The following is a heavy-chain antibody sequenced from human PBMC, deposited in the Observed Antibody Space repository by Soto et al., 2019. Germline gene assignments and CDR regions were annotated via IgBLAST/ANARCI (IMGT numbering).Heavy chain of an antibody. CDR1: GYSSTSYW. CDR3: ARGGGIRFLEWLFPPDV. J-gene: IGHJ6*02. Sequence: GESLKISCKGSGYSSTSYWIGWVRQMPGKGLEWMGIIYPGDSDTRYSPSFQGQVTISADKSISTAYLQWSSLKASDTAMYYCARGGGIRFLEWLFPPDVWGQGTTVTVSS. V-gene: IGHV5-51*01. D-gene: IGHD3-3*01. CDR2: IYPGDSDT.